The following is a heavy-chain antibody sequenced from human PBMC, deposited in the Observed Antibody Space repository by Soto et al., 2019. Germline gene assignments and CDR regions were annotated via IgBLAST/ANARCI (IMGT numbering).Heavy chain of an antibody. CDR2: ISWDGGST. CDR1: GFTFDDYT. V-gene: IGHV3-43*01. J-gene: IGHJ4*02. Sequence: GESLKISCAASGFTFDDYTMHWVRQAPGKGLEWVSLISWDGGSTYYADSVKGRFTISRDNSKNSLYLQMNSLRTEDTALYYCAKDIGTVTTGFDYWGQGTLVTVSS. CDR3: AKDIGTVTTGFDY. D-gene: IGHD4-4*01.